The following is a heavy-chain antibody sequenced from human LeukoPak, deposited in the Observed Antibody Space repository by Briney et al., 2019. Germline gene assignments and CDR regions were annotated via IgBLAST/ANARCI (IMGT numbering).Heavy chain of an antibody. D-gene: IGHD4-17*01. CDR1: GFTFSTYA. CDR3: ARDLEDYGDYDPLLRYNWFDP. V-gene: IGHV3-23*01. Sequence: GGSLRLSCAASGFTFSTYAMTWVRQAPGKGLEWVSAIRGDGATKFYADSVKGRFTVSRDNSKNTLYLQMNSLRAEDTAVYYCARDLEDYGDYDPLLRYNWFDPWGQGTLVTVSS. J-gene: IGHJ5*02. CDR2: IRGDGATK.